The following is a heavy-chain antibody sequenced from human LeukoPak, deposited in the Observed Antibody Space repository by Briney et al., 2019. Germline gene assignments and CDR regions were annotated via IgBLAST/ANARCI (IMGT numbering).Heavy chain of an antibody. J-gene: IGHJ3*02. CDR2: IYYTGTT. V-gene: IGHV4-59*01. Sequence: PSETLSLTCTVSGGPLSGDYWNWIRQPPGKGLEWIGYIYYTGTTDYSPSLKSRVTISLDMSKNQFSLKLRSVTAADTAVYYCARTNAFGNRGQGTMVTVSS. CDR1: GGPLSGDY. CDR3: ARTNAFGN.